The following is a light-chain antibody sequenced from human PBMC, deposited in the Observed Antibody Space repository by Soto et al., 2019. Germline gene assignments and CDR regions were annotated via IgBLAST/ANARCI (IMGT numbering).Light chain of an antibody. V-gene: IGKV1-39*01. Sequence: DIQTTQSPSSLSASVGDRVTITCRASQNINTYLNWYQQKPGKAPNLLIYTASNLQNGVPSRFSGSGSETDFTLTISSLQPEDFATYYCQQSYSTPWTFGQGTKVEI. J-gene: IGKJ1*01. CDR1: QNINTY. CDR2: TAS. CDR3: QQSYSTPWT.